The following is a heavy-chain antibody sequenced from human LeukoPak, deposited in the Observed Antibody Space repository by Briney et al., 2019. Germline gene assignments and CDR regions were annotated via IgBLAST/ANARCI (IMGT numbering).Heavy chain of an antibody. CDR3: AREAVAGNYFDN. CDR2: IGSSSSTI. Sequence: GGSLRPSCAASGFIFSRYSMNWARQAPGKGLEWVSYIGSSSSTIHYADSVKGRFTISRDNAKNSLYLQMNSLRDEDTAVYYCAREAVAGNYFDNWGQGTLVTVSS. D-gene: IGHD6-19*01. J-gene: IGHJ4*02. CDR1: GFIFSRYS. V-gene: IGHV3-48*02.